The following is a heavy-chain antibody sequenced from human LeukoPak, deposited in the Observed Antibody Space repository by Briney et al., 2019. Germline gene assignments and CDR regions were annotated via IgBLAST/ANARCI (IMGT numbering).Heavy chain of an antibody. D-gene: IGHD2-15*01. Sequence: SETLSLTCTVAGGSISSYYWSWIRQPPGKGLEWIGYIYYSGSTNNNSSLKSRVTMSVDTSKNQFSLKLSSATAADTAVYYCARGYCSGGTCYRTFFDYWGQGTLVTVSS. V-gene: IGHV4-59*01. CDR1: GGSISSYY. CDR3: ARGYCSGGTCYRTFFDY. CDR2: IYYSGST. J-gene: IGHJ4*02.